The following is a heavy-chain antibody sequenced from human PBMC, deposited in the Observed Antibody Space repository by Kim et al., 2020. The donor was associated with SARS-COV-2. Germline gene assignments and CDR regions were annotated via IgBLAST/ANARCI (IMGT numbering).Heavy chain of an antibody. V-gene: IGHV3-21*01. CDR2: ISSSSSYI. CDR1: GFTFSSYS. Sequence: GGSLRLSCAASGFTFSSYSMNWVRQAPGKGLEWVSSISSSSSYIYYADSVKGRFTISRDNAKNSLYLQMNSLRAEDTAVYYCARDRSRELWSGFPPIYYYCGMDVWGPGTTVTVSS. D-gene: IGHD3-3*01. J-gene: IGHJ6*02. CDR3: ARDRSRELWSGFPPIYYYCGMDV.